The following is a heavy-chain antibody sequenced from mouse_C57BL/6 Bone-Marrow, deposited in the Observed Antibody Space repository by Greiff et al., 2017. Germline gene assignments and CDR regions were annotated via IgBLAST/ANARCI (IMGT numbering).Heavy chain of an antibody. CDR1: GYTFTSYW. CDR2: IHPNSGST. V-gene: IGHV1-64*01. J-gene: IGHJ3*01. Sequence: VQLQQPGAELVKPGASVKLSCKASGYTFTSYWMHWVKQRPGQGLEWIGMIHPNSGSTNYNEKFKSKAPLTVDKSSSTAYMQLSSLTYEDSAVYYCARSKRRIEPFADWGQGTLVTVSA. CDR3: ARSKRRIEPFAD.